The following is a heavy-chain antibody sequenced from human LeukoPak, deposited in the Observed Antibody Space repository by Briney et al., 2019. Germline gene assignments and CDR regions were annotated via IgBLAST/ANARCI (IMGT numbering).Heavy chain of an antibody. D-gene: IGHD6-19*01. CDR2: IHYSGST. CDR1: GASSNSVY. CDR3: ARSYSSGWFYFDD. J-gene: IGHJ4*02. V-gene: IGHV4-59*08. Sequence: TGSGTWTDTGASSNSVYWSGVRRPQEKGLEWIGYIHYSGSTTYNPSLKSRVTMSVDTSKNQFSLKLTSVTAADTAVFYCARSYSSGWFYFDDWGQGTLVTVSS.